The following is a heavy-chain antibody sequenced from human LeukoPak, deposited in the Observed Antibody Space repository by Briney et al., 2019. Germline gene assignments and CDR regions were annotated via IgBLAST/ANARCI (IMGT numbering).Heavy chain of an antibody. CDR1: GFTFSRYW. CDR3: ARDNSGSYDF. V-gene: IGHV3-7*01. Sequence: GGSLRLSCAASGFTFSRYWMSWVRQAPGKGLEWVANVKQDRSDKYYVDSVKGRFTISRDNAKNSLYLQMNSLGADDTAVYYCARDNSGSYDFWGQGTLVTVSS. CDR2: VKQDRSDK. D-gene: IGHD3-10*01. J-gene: IGHJ4*02.